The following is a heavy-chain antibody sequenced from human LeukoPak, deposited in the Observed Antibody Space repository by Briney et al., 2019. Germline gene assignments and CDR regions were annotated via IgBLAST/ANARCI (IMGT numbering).Heavy chain of an antibody. V-gene: IGHV3-69-1*02. CDR2: ISSGSSYI. CDR3: ARGLSASYEAGYYYGMDV. J-gene: IGHJ6*02. D-gene: IGHD3-10*01. Sequence: PGGSLRLSCAASGFTFSDYYMNWIRQAPGKGLEWVSSISSGSSYIYYADSLKGRFTTSRDNAKNSLYLQMNSLRAEDTAIYYCARGLSASYEAGYYYGMDVWGQGTSVTVSS. CDR1: GFTFSDYY.